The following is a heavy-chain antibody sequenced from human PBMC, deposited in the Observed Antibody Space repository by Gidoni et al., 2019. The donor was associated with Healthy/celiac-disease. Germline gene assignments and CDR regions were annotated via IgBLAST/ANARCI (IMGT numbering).Heavy chain of an antibody. J-gene: IGHJ5*02. Sequence: QLQLQESGPGLVKPSETLSLTCTVSGGSISSSSYYWGWIRQPPGKGLEWIGSIYYSGSTYYNPSLKSRVTISVDTSKNQFSLKLSSVTAADTAVYYCARRTAYYYGSGSSRGWFDPWGQGTLVTVSS. V-gene: IGHV4-39*01. CDR2: IYYSGST. CDR1: GGSISSSSYY. D-gene: IGHD3-10*01. CDR3: ARRTAYYYGSGSSRGWFDP.